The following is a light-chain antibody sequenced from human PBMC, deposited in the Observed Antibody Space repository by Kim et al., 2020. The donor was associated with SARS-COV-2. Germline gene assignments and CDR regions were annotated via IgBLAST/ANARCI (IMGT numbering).Light chain of an antibody. CDR1: SGSIASGY. J-gene: IGLJ3*02. CDR2: DDS. V-gene: IGLV6-57*01. CDR3: QSARV. Sequence: ESQGKTVTSSCTRSSGSIASGYVQWYQQRPGSSPTPVIFDDSQRPSGVPDRFSGSIDDSSNSASLTISGLKTEDEADYYCQSARVFGGGTKVTVL.